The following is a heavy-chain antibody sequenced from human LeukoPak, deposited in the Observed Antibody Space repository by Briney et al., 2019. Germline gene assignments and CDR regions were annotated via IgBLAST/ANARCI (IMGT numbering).Heavy chain of an antibody. CDR1: GFTFSSYA. CDR3: ATVVTAHYFDY. J-gene: IGHJ4*02. D-gene: IGHD2-21*02. Sequence: PGGTLRLSCAASGFTFSSYAMHWVRQAPGKGLEWVAVISYDGSNKYYADSVKGRFTISRDNSKNTLYLQMNSLRAEDTAVYYCATVVTAHYFDYWGQGTLVTVSS. V-gene: IGHV3-30-3*01. CDR2: ISYDGSNK.